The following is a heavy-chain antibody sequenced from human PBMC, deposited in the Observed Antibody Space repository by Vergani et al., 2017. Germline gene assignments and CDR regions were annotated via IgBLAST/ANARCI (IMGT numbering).Heavy chain of an antibody. CDR3: TKGSRGYTGYFFDY. CDR2: VSGSSATP. Sequence: EVQLVESGGDFVQPGGSLTLSCAASGFNVGHYWMSWVRQAPGKGLEWVSSVSGSSATPYYADSVKGLFIISRDNSKNTRHLQMNSLRADDTAVYYCTKGSRGYTGYFFDYWGQGTLATVSS. J-gene: IGHJ4*02. CDR1: GFNVGHYW. V-gene: IGHV3-23*04. D-gene: IGHD5-12*01.